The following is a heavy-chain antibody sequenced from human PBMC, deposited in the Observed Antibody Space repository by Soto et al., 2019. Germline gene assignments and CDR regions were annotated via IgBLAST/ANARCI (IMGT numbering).Heavy chain of an antibody. D-gene: IGHD5-12*01. Sequence: SQTLSLTCTVSGGSISSYYWSWIRQPPGKGLEWIGYIYYSGSTNYNPSLKSRVTISVDTSKNQFSLKLSSVTAADTAVYYCAGVDLSGYAASNAFDIWGQGTTVTVSS. CDR3: AGVDLSGYAASNAFDI. J-gene: IGHJ3*02. V-gene: IGHV4-59*08. CDR2: IYYSGST. CDR1: GGSISSYY.